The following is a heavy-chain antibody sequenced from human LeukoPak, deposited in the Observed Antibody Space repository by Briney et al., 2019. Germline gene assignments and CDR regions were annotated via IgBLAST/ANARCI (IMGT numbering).Heavy chain of an antibody. CDR2: ISFDGGNK. Sequence: PGRSLRLSWAASGFTFNNYAIRLVRQAPGKGLEWVAIISFDGGNKYYADSVKGRFTISRDNSKNTLYLQMNSLRAEDTAVYYCARDGIVGSPLFKFDYWGQGTLVTVSS. V-gene: IGHV3-30-3*01. J-gene: IGHJ4*02. CDR3: ARDGIVGSPLFKFDY. D-gene: IGHD1-26*01. CDR1: GFTFNNYA.